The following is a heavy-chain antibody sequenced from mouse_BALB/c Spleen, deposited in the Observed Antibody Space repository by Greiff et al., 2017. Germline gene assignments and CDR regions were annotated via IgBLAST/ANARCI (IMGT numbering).Heavy chain of an antibody. Sequence: DVQLQESGPGLVKPSQSLSLTCSVTGYSITSGYYWNWIRQFPGNKLEWMGYISYDGSNNYNPSLKNRISITRDTSKNQFFLKLNSMTTEDTATYYCARKGHRYAMDYWGQGTSVTVSS. J-gene: IGHJ4*01. V-gene: IGHV3-6*02. CDR2: ISYDGSN. D-gene: IGHD2-14*01. CDR3: ARKGHRYAMDY. CDR1: GYSITSGYY.